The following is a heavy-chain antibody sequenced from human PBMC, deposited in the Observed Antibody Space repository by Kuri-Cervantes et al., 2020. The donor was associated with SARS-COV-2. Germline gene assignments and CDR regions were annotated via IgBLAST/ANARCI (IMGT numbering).Heavy chain of an antibody. CDR2: INHSGST. CDR3: ARGGGDYGSGKGKKTPPRGHYYYGMDV. CDR1: GGSFSGYY. Sequence: GSLRLSCAVYGGSFSGYYWSWIRQPPGKGLEWIGEINHSGSTNCNPSLKSRVTISVDTSKNQFSLKLSSVTAADTAVYYCARGGGDYGSGKGKKTPPRGHYYYGMDVWGQGTTVTVSS. J-gene: IGHJ6*02. V-gene: IGHV4-34*01. D-gene: IGHD3-10*01.